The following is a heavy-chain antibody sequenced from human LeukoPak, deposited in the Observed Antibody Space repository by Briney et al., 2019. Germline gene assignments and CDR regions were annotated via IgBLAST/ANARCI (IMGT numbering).Heavy chain of an antibody. CDR3: AGSRWYGAFDI. CDR1: GGSIASYY. D-gene: IGHD6-19*01. Sequence: SQTLSLTCTVSGGSIASYYWSWIRQPPGKGLEWIGYIYYSGSTNYNPSLKSRVTMSVDTAKKQFSLKLSSVSAADTAGYYCAGSRWYGAFDIWGQGTMVTVSS. CDR2: IYYSGST. J-gene: IGHJ3*02. V-gene: IGHV4-59*01.